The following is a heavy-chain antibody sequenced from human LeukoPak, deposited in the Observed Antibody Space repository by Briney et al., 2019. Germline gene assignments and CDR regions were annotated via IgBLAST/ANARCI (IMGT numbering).Heavy chain of an antibody. J-gene: IGHJ4*02. V-gene: IGHV3-21*01. CDR1: GFTFSSYS. Sequence: GFLRLSCAASGFTFSSYSMNWVRQAPGKGLEWVSSISSSSSYIYYADSVKGRFTISRDNAKNSLYLQMNSLRAEDTAVYYCARAPRGSYFGLDYWGQGTLVTVSS. CDR2: ISSSSSYI. CDR3: ARAPRGSYFGLDY. D-gene: IGHD1-26*01.